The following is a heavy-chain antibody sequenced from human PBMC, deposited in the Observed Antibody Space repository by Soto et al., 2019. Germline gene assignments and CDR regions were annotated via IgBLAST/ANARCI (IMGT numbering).Heavy chain of an antibody. J-gene: IGHJ1*01. CDR1: GFTVSSSN. CDR3: TLTYHAGSESYCFQY. V-gene: IGHV3-15*01. CDR2: IKSKADGGTT. Sequence: GGSLRLSCAASGFTVSSSNMRWVRQAPGKGLEWVGRIKSKADGGTTDSAAPVCDRSIISRDDSKNTLYLQMNSLEIDDTAVYYCTLTYHAGSESYCFQYWGQGTLVTVSS. D-gene: IGHD3-10*01.